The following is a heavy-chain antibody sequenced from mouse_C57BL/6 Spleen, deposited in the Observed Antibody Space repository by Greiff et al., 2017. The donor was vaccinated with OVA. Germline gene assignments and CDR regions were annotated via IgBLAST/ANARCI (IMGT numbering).Heavy chain of an antibody. Sequence: VQLQQPGAELVKPGASVKMSCKASGYTFTSYWITWVKQRPGQGLEWIGDIYPGSGSTNYNEKFKSKATLTVDTSSSTAYMQLSSLTSEDSAVYYCARERIYYGNYGWFAYWGQGTLVTVSA. CDR3: ARERIYYGNYGWFAY. V-gene: IGHV1-55*01. J-gene: IGHJ3*01. D-gene: IGHD2-1*01. CDR1: GYTFTSYW. CDR2: IYPGSGST.